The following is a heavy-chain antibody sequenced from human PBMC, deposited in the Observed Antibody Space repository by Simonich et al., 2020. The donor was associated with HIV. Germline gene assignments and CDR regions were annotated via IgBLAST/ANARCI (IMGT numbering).Heavy chain of an antibody. Sequence: QVQLVESGGGVVQPGRSLRLSCAASGFTFSSYAMHWDRQAPGKGLEGVAVISYDGSNKYYADSVKGRFTLSRDNSKNTLYLQMNSLRAEDTAVYYCASGGSISSVWADDYWGQGTLVTVSS. D-gene: IGHD3-16*01. J-gene: IGHJ4*02. CDR2: ISYDGSNK. V-gene: IGHV3-30*07. CDR1: GFTFSSYA. CDR3: ASGGSISSVWADDY.